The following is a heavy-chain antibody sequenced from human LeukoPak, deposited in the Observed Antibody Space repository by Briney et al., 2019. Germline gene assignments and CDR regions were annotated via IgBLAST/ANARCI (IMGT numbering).Heavy chain of an antibody. CDR1: GFTFSDYW. CDR2: INWNGGST. Sequence: PGGSLRLSCAASGFTFSDYWMHWVRQAPGKGLVWVSGINWNGGSTGYADSVKGRFTISRDNAKNSLYLQMNSLRAEDTALYYCARAGGDDYVWGSYRYYYYYMDVWGKGTTVTISS. D-gene: IGHD3-16*02. J-gene: IGHJ6*03. CDR3: ARAGGDDYVWGSYRYYYYYMDV. V-gene: IGHV3-20*04.